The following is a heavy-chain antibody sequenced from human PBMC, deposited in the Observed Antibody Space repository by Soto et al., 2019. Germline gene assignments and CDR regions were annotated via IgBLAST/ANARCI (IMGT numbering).Heavy chain of an antibody. D-gene: IGHD5-12*01. Sequence: SETLSLTCAVSVYSISSGYYWGWIRQPPGKGLEWIGRIYHSGSTYYNPSLKSRVTISVDTSKNQFSLKLSSVTAADTAVYYCARDSAIVATYYGMDVWGQGTTVTVS. J-gene: IGHJ6*02. CDR3: ARDSAIVATYYGMDV. V-gene: IGHV4-38-2*02. CDR1: VYSISSGYY. CDR2: IYHSGST.